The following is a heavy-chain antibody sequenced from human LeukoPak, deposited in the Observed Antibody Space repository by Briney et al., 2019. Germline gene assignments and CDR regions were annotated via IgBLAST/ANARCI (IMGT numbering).Heavy chain of an antibody. J-gene: IGHJ4*02. CDR1: GGSISSSSYY. CDR3: ASNPEWEWEGFDY. D-gene: IGHD1-26*01. CDR2: IYYSGST. V-gene: IGHV4-39*07. Sequence: PSETLSLTCTVSGGSISSSSYYWGWIRQPPGKGLEWIGSIYYSGSTYYNPSLKSRVTISVDTSKNQISLKLSSVTAADTAVYYCASNPEWEWEGFDYWGQGTLVTVSS.